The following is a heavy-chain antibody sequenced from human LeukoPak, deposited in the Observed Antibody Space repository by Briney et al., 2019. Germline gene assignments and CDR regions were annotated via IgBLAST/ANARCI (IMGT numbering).Heavy chain of an antibody. Sequence: SETLSLTCAVSGGSISSSNWWSWVRQPPGKGLEWIGESYHSGSTNYNPSLKSRVTISVDKSKNQFSLKLSSVTAADTAVYYCANVYYDFWSGYYPSLYYFDYWGQGTLVTVSS. CDR2: SYHSGST. CDR3: ANVYYDFWSGYYPSLYYFDY. CDR1: GGSISSSNW. V-gene: IGHV4-4*02. J-gene: IGHJ4*02. D-gene: IGHD3-3*01.